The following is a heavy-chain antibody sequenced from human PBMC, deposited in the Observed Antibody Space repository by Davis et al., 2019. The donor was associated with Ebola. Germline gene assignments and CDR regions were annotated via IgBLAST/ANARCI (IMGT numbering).Heavy chain of an antibody. CDR3: ASGPRVYSSGWSSPDDGFDI. V-gene: IGHV4-34*01. D-gene: IGHD6-19*01. J-gene: IGHJ3*02. CDR2: LNHSGNT. Sequence: MPSETLSLTCAVFGGSFTGYYWTWIRQPPGKGLEWIGELNHSGNTKYNPPLKSRVTISVETSKNQFSLELSSVTAADTAEYYCASGPRVYSSGWSSPDDGFDIWGQGTMVTVSS. CDR1: GGSFTGYY.